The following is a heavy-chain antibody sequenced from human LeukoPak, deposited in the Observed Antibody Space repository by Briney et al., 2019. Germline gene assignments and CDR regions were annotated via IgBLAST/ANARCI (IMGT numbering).Heavy chain of an antibody. Sequence: ASVKVSCKASGYTFTSYGISWVRQAPGQGLEWMGWISAYNGNTNYAQKLQGRVTMTTDTSTSTAYMEPRSLRSDDTAVYYCARDKLVRGYYYGMDVWGQGTTVTVSS. D-gene: IGHD6-6*01. CDR2: ISAYNGNT. V-gene: IGHV1-18*01. CDR3: ARDKLVRGYYYGMDV. CDR1: GYTFTSYG. J-gene: IGHJ6*02.